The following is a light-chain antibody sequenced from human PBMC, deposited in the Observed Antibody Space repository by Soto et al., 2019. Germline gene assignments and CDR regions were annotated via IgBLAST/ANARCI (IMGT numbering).Light chain of an antibody. V-gene: IGKV3-15*01. CDR1: QSVSSN. J-gene: IGKJ1*01. CDR2: GAS. Sequence: EIVMTQSPSTLSGSPGEGATLSWRASQSVSSNLAWYQQKNGQAPRLLIYGASTRATGIPARFGGSGYGTEFNLTISSLQSEDFAVYYCQQYNNWPRTFGQGTKVDIK. CDR3: QQYNNWPRT.